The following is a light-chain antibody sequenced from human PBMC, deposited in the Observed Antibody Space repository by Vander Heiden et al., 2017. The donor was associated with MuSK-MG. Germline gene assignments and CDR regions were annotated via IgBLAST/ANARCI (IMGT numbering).Light chain of an antibody. J-gene: IGLJ2*01. V-gene: IGLV1-44*01. CDR3: AAWDDSLNGGVV. CDR2: NNN. CDR1: TANTGSNT. Sequence: QSLLPHPPSASGTPGPRVAIACSGSTANTGSNTVNWYEQHPGTAPKLPIYNNNQRPSGVPDRLFGSKSGTSASLAISGLKSEDEADYYCAAWDDSLNGGVVFGGGTKLTVL.